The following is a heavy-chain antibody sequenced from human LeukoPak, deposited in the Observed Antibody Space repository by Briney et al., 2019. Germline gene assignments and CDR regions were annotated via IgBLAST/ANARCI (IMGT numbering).Heavy chain of an antibody. CDR3: ATRYGVAAADFDY. CDR1: GYPLTELS. Sequence: ASVKVSCKVSGYPLTELSMHWVRQSPGKGLEWMGGFDPEDGETIYAQKFQGRVTMTEDTSTDTAYMELSSLRSEDTAVYYCATRYGVAAADFDYWGQGTLVTVSS. V-gene: IGHV1-24*01. CDR2: FDPEDGET. J-gene: IGHJ4*02. D-gene: IGHD6-13*01.